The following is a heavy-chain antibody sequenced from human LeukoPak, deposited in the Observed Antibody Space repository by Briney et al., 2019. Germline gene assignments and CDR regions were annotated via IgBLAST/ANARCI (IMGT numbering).Heavy chain of an antibody. V-gene: IGHV3-53*01. D-gene: IGHD3-22*01. CDR2: IYSGGST. Sequence: GGSLRLSCAASGFTFSDYYMSWVRQAPGKGLEWVSVIYSGGSTYYADSVKGRFTISRDNSKNTLYLQMNSLRAEDTAVYYCARVRDYYDSSGYYYWFDPWGQGTLVTVSS. CDR3: ARVRDYYDSSGYYYWFDP. CDR1: GFTFSDYY. J-gene: IGHJ5*02.